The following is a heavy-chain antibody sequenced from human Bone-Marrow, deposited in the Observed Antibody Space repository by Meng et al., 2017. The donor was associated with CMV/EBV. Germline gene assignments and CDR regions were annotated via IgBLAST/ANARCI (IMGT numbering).Heavy chain of an antibody. CDR1: GYTFTSYD. CDR3: ARGKRYCSSTSCYGLAY. Sequence: VPVKVSCKASGYTFTSYDINWVRQATGQGLEWMGWMNPNSGNTGYAQKFQGRVTITRNTSISTAYMELSSLRSEDTAVYYCARGKRYCSSTSCYGLAYWGQGTLVTVSS. D-gene: IGHD2-2*01. J-gene: IGHJ4*02. CDR2: MNPNSGNT. V-gene: IGHV1-8*03.